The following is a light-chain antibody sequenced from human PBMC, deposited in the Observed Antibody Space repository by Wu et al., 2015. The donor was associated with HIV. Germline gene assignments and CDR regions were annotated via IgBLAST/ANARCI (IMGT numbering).Light chain of an antibody. CDR1: QSIDNSY. CDR2: GAS. V-gene: IGKV3-20*01. J-gene: IGKJ4*01. CDR3: QQYDTSPPRLT. Sequence: ENVLTQSPGTLSLSPGERATLSCRASQSIDNSYLAWYQQRPGQAPRLLIYGASSRATGIPDRFSGSGSGTDFTLTISRLEPEDFAVYYCQQYDTSPPRLTFGGGTKVEIK.